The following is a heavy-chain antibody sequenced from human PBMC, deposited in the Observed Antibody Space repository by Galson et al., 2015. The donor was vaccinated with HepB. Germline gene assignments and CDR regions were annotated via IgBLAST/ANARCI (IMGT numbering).Heavy chain of an antibody. V-gene: IGHV3-48*03. Sequence: SLRLSCAASGFPFSNYEMNWVRQAPGKGLEWVSYISGSSSTTYYADSVKGRFTISRDNAKNSLYLEMNSLRAEDTAVYYCARQWLVEDWGQGTLVTVSS. CDR1: GFPFSNYE. D-gene: IGHD6-19*01. CDR2: ISGSSSTT. CDR3: ARQWLVED. J-gene: IGHJ4*02.